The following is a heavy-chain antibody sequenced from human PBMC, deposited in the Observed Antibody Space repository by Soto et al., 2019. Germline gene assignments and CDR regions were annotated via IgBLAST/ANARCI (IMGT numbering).Heavy chain of an antibody. V-gene: IGHV3-74*01. CDR1: GFPFSPYW. J-gene: IGHJ4*02. CDR2: ISGDGVTT. D-gene: IGHD3-9*01. CDR3: AREYYGLLTGYYTDY. Sequence: EVQLVESGGDLVQRGGSLGPSGAASGFPFSPYWMHWARNPPGRGRDWVARISGDGVTTYYPDSVTGRFTVSRDNAKNTLSLQISGLRAEDTAVYYCAREYYGLLTGYYTDYWGQGTLVSVSS.